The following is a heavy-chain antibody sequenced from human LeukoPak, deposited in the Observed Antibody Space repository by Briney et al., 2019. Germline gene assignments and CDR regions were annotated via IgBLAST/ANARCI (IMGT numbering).Heavy chain of an antibody. J-gene: IGHJ4*02. CDR1: GYTLTELS. V-gene: IGHV1-24*01. D-gene: IGHD6-19*01. Sequence: ASVKVSCKVSGYTLTELSMHWVRQSPRKGLEWMGGFHPGDGETVYAQKFQGRVTMTEDISTDTAYMELSSLRSEDTAVYYCATSGYSSGWYVDYWGQGTLVTVSS. CDR2: FHPGDGET. CDR3: ATSGYSSGWYVDY.